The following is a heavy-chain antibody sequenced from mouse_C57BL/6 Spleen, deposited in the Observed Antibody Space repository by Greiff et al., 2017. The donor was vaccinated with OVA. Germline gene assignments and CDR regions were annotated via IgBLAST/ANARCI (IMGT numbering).Heavy chain of an antibody. V-gene: IGHV5-6*01. D-gene: IGHD1-1*01. CDR1: GFTFSSYG. J-gene: IGHJ3*01. Sequence: EVKLVESGGDLVKPGGSLKLSCAASGFTFSSYGMSWVRQTPDKRLEWVATISSGGRYTYYPDSVKGRFTISRDNAKNTLYLQMSSLKSEDTAMYYCARDYYGSSPWFAYWGQGTLVTVSA. CDR2: ISSGGRYT. CDR3: ARDYYGSSPWFAY.